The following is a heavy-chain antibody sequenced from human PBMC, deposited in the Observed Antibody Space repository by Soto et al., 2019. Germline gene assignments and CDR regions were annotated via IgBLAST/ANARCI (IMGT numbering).Heavy chain of an antibody. J-gene: IGHJ4*02. V-gene: IGHV1-46*01. CDR1: GYTFTSYY. CDR3: ARGFGWFNFHPSIAAAGEPQSFDY. CDR2: INPYNGNT. D-gene: IGHD6-13*01. Sequence: ASVKVSCKASGYTFTSYYMHWVRQAPGQGLEWMGIINPYNGNTSYAQKFQGRVTMTTDTSTSTAYMELRSLRSDDTAVYYCARGFGWFNFHPSIAAAGEPQSFDYWGQGTLVTVSS.